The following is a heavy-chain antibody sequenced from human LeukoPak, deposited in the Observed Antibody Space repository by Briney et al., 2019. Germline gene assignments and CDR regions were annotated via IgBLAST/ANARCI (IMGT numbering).Heavy chain of an antibody. D-gene: IGHD5-18*01. CDR3: ARGSRIQLWSRPNWFDP. CDR2: IYYSGST. CDR1: GGSISSYY. V-gene: IGHV4-59*12. Sequence: SETLSLTCTVSGGSISSYYWSWIRQPPGKGLEWIGYIYYSGSTNYNPSLKSRVTISVDTSKNQFSLKLSSVTAADTAVYYCARGSRIQLWSRPNWFDPWGQGTLVTVSS. J-gene: IGHJ5*02.